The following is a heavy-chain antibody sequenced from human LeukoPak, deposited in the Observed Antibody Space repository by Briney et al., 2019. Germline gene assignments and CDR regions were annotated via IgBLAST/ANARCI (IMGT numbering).Heavy chain of an antibody. D-gene: IGHD6-13*01. CDR3: ARYSSSWYPEYFQH. Sequence: PSETLSLTCTVSGGSIGSYYWSWIRQPPGKGLEWIGYIYYSGSTNYNPSLKSRVTISVDTSKNQFSLKLSSVTAADTAVYYCARYSSSWYPEYFQHWGQGTLVTVSS. CDR2: IYYSGST. J-gene: IGHJ1*01. V-gene: IGHV4-59*01. CDR1: GGSIGSYY.